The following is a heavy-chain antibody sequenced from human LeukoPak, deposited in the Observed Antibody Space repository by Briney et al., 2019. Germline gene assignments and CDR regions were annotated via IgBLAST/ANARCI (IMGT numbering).Heavy chain of an antibody. D-gene: IGHD2-2*01. J-gene: IGHJ4*02. V-gene: IGHV4-59*12. CDR3: ARDTLYCSSTSCYDDY. CDR1: GGSISDYY. Sequence: SETLSLTCSVSGGSISDYYWSWIRQPPGKGLEWIAYSYYTGSPNYNPSLKSRVTISVDTSKNQFSLKLSSMTAADTAVYYCARDTLYCSSTSCYDDYWGQGTLVTVSS. CDR2: SYYTGSP.